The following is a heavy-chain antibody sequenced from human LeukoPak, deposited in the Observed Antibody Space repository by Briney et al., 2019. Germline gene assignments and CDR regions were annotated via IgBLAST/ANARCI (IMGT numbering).Heavy chain of an antibody. Sequence: SETLSLTCAVSGGSISSGGYSWSWIRQPPGKGLEWIGYIYHSGSTYYNPSLKSRVTISVDRSKNQFSLKLSSVTAADTAVYYCARAKGYTYGRDFYFYYGMDVWGQGTTVTVSS. CDR1: GGSISSGGYS. V-gene: IGHV4-30-2*01. CDR3: ARAKGYTYGRDFYFYYGMDV. D-gene: IGHD5-18*01. J-gene: IGHJ6*02. CDR2: IYHSGST.